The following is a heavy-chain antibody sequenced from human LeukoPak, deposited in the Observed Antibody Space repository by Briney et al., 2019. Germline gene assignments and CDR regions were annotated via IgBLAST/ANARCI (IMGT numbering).Heavy chain of an antibody. CDR2: INSDGSSA. Sequence: QAGGSLRLSCEVSGFIFSSYWMSWVRQAPGKGLVWVSRINSDGSSASYADSVKGRFTISRDSAKNTLYLQMNSLRAEDTAVYYCARDPLVLVAATQGELFDYWGQGTLVTVSS. D-gene: IGHD2-15*01. CDR3: ARDPLVLVAATQGELFDY. CDR1: GFIFSSYW. J-gene: IGHJ4*02. V-gene: IGHV3-74*01.